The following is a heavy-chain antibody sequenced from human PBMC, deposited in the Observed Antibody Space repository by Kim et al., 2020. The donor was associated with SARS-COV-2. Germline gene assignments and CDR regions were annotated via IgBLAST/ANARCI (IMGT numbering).Heavy chain of an antibody. V-gene: IGHV3-13*01. Sequence: PGSVKGRFTISRENAKNSLYLQMNSLRAGDTAVYYCARGGGQLAPGGMDVWGQGTTVTVSS. CDR3: ARGGGQLAPGGMDV. D-gene: IGHD6-6*01. J-gene: IGHJ6*02.